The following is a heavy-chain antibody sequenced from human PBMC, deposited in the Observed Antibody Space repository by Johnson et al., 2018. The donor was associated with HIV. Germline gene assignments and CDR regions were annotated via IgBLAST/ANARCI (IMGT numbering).Heavy chain of an antibody. Sequence: VQLVESGGGVVQPGRSLRLSCAASGFTFSSYAMHWVRQAPGKGLEWVSVLYSGGSTYYADFVKDRFIISRDNSKNTLYLQMGSLRAEDMAVYYCARGGGVVGNAFDIWGQGTMVTVSS. CDR1: GFTFSSYA. J-gene: IGHJ3*02. D-gene: IGHD1-26*01. CDR3: ARGGGVVGNAFDI. CDR2: LYSGGST. V-gene: IGHV3-66*01.